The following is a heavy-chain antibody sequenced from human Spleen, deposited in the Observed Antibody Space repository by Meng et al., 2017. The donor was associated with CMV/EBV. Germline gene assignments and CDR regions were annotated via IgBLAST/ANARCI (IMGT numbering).Heavy chain of an antibody. CDR3: ARVMIGSSYGMDV. J-gene: IGHJ6*02. CDR1: GFIVSRNY. D-gene: IGHD3-16*01. Sequence: GGSLRLSCAASGFIVSRNYMSWVRQAPGKGLEWVSVIYSGGSAYYADSVKGRFTISRHNSKNTLYLQMNSLSAEDTAVYYCARVMIGSSYGMDVWGQGTTVTVSS. V-gene: IGHV3-53*01. CDR2: IYSGGSA.